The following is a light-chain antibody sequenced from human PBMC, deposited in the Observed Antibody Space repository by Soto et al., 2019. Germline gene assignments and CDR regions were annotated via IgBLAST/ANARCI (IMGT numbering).Light chain of an antibody. V-gene: IGKV1-5*03. CDR3: QQYSTYPST. CDR2: TAS. J-gene: IGKJ1*01. Sequence: DIQMTQSPSTLSASVGDRVTITCRASQSISSWLAWYQQEPGKAPKLLISTASSLESGVPSRFSGSGSGTEFALTISSLQPDDFATYYCQQYSTYPSTFGQGTKVDIK. CDR1: QSISSW.